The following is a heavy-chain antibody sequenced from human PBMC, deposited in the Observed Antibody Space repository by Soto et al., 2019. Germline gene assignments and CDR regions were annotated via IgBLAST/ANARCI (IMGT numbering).Heavy chain of an antibody. V-gene: IGHV1-69*06. CDR2: IIPIFGTA. J-gene: IGHJ1*01. CDR1: GGTFSSYA. CDR3: ARGTLWTTEYFQH. Sequence: SVKVSCKTSGGTFSSYAISWVRQAPGQGLEWMGGIIPIFGTANYAQKFQGRVTITADKSTSTAYMELSSLRSEDTAVYYCARGTLWTTEYFQHWGQGTLVTAPQ. D-gene: IGHD3-10*01.